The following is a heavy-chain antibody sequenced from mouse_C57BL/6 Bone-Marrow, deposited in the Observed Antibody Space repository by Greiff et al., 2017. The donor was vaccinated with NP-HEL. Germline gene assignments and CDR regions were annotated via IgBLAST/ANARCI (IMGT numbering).Heavy chain of an antibody. CDR1: GYTFTDYY. Sequence: VHVKQSGPVLVKPGASVKMSCKASGYTFTDYYMNWVKQSHGKSLEWIGVINPYNGGTSYNQKFKGKATLTVDKSSSTAYMELNSLTSEDSAVYYCASPHYYGSSYVGYYYDCWGQGTTLTVSS. CDR3: ASPHYYGSSYVGYYYDC. V-gene: IGHV1-19*01. J-gene: IGHJ2*01. D-gene: IGHD1-1*01. CDR2: INPYNGGT.